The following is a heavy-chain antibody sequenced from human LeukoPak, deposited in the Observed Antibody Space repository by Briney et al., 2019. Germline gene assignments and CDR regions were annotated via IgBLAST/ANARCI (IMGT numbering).Heavy chain of an antibody. D-gene: IGHD2-2*01. CDR3: VKGFGYCSSTSCYGNWFDP. J-gene: IGHJ5*02. V-gene: IGHV3-64D*06. Sequence: GGSLRLSCSASGFTFSSYAMHWVRQAPEKGLEYVSAISSNGGSTYYADSVKGRFTISRDNSKNTLYLQMSSLRAEDTAVYYCVKGFGYCSSTSCYGNWFDPWGQGTLVTVSS. CDR2: ISSNGGST. CDR1: GFTFSSYA.